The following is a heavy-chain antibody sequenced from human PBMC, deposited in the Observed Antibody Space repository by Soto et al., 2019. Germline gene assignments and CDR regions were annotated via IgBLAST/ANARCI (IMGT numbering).Heavy chain of an antibody. V-gene: IGHV3-30*18. Sequence: WGSLRLSCAASGFTFNIYGIHCVRQSPDKGLEWVALISYDGSNQYYADSVKGRFTISRDNSKNTLFLQMNSLRADDTAVYYCAKDQASGQGSFDSWGQGTLVTVSS. CDR3: AKDQASGQGSFDS. CDR1: GFTFNIYG. J-gene: IGHJ4*02. CDR2: ISYDGSNQ.